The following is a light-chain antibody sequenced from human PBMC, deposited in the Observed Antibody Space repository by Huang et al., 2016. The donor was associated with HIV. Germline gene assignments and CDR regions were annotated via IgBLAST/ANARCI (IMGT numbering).Light chain of an antibody. CDR1: QSVSTY. CDR3: QQRSNWLT. Sequence: VLTQSPATLSLSPGERATLSCRSRQSVSTYLAWYQQSPGPPPRLLIYDASNRATGIPARCSGSGSGTDFTLTISSLEPEDFAVYYCQQRSNWLTFGGGTKV. V-gene: IGKV3-11*01. J-gene: IGKJ4*01. CDR2: DAS.